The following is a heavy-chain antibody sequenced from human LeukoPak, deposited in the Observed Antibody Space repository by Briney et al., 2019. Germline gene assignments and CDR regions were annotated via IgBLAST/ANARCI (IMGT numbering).Heavy chain of an antibody. CDR3: ARDRVVPYYYYYGMDV. J-gene: IGHJ6*02. V-gene: IGHV4-39*07. CDR2: GYYSGST. CDR1: GDSVSSTSYY. Sequence: PSETLSLTCTVSGDSVSSTSYYWGWIRQPPGKGLEWIGSGYYSGSTYYNPSLKSRVTISVDTSKNQFSLKLNSVTAADTAVYYCARDRVVPYYYYYGMDVWGQGTTVTVSS. D-gene: IGHD2-15*01.